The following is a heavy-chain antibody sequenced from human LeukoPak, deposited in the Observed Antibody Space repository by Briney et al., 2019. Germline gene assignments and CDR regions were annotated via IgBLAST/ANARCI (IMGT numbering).Heavy chain of an antibody. CDR2: IKQDGSEK. D-gene: IGHD3-10*01. CDR1: GFTFSSYW. Sequence: PGGSLRLSCAASGFTFSSYWMSWVRQAPGKGLEWVANIKQDGSEKYYVDSVKGRFTISRDNAKNSLYLQMNSLRAEDTAVYYCASPPITMVRGVRDYWGQGTLVTVSS. CDR3: ASPPITMVRGVRDY. J-gene: IGHJ4*02. V-gene: IGHV3-7*01.